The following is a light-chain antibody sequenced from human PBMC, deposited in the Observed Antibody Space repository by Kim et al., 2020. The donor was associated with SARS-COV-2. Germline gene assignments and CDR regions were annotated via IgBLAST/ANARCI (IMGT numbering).Light chain of an antibody. CDR2: GAS. CDR3: RRYNDWPPGDT. J-gene: IGKJ2*01. V-gene: IGKV3-15*01. CDR1: QSVSNN. Sequence: SPEERHPLSSRASQSVSNNLAWYQHNPGQPPRLLIYGASTRATGVPARFSGGGSGTGFTLTVRSLQSGDFAVYYCRRYNDWPPGDTFGQGPKLEI.